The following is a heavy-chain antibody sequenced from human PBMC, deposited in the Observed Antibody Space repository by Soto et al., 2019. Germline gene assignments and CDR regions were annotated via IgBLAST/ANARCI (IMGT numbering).Heavy chain of an antibody. D-gene: IGHD6-19*01. Sequence: QVQLVQSGAEVKKPGASVKVSCKASGYTFTSYDINWVRQATGQGLEWMGWMNPNSGNTGYAQKFQGRVTMTRNTSISTAYLELSSLRSEDTAGYYGARGIAVAGERFDYWGQGTLVTVSS. CDR1: GYTFTSYD. CDR2: MNPNSGNT. J-gene: IGHJ4*02. V-gene: IGHV1-8*01. CDR3: ARGIAVAGERFDY.